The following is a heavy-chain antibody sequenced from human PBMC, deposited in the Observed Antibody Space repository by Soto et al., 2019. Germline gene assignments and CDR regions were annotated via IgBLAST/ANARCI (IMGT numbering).Heavy chain of an antibody. CDR2: IYPGDSDT. J-gene: IGHJ6*02. CDR1: GYSFTSYW. V-gene: IGHV5-51*01. CDR3: AGFSIAYEYYYYGMDV. D-gene: IGHD5-12*01. Sequence: PGESLKISCKGSGYSFTSYWIGWVRQMPGKGLEWMGIIYPGDSDTRYSPSFQGQVTISADKSISTAYLQWSSLKASDTAMYYCAGFSIAYEYYYYGMDVWGQGTTVTVSS.